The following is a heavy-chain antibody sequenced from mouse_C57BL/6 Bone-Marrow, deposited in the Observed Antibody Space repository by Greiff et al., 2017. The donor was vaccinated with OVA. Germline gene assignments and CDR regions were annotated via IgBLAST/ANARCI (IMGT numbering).Heavy chain of an antibody. CDR2: IDPSDSYT. J-gene: IGHJ2*01. D-gene: IGHD1-1*02. V-gene: IGHV1-50*01. CDR1: GYTFTSYW. CDR3: ARGVGY. Sequence: VQLQQPGAELVKPGASVKLSCKASGYTFTSYWMQWVKQRPGLGLEWIGEIDPSDSYTNYNQKFKGKATLTVDTSSSTAYMQLSSLTSEDSAVYYCARGVGYWGQGTTLTVSS.